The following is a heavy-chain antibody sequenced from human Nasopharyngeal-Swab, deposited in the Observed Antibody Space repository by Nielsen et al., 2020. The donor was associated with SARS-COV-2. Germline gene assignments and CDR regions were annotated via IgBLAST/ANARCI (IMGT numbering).Heavy chain of an antibody. V-gene: IGHV2-5*02. J-gene: IGHJ4*02. D-gene: IGHD6-19*01. Sequence: SGPTLVKPTQTLTLTCTFSGFSLSTSGVGVGWIRQPPGKALEWLAVIYWDGDKRPQRRLTITKDVSKNQVVLTMSNRDPVDHATYYWAPTREKWRVAFDYWGQGTLVTVSS. CDR2: IYWDGDK. CDR1: GFSLSTSGVG. CDR3: APTREKWRVAFDY.